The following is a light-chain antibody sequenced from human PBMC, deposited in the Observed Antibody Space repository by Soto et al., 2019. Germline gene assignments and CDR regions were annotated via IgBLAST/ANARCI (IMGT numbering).Light chain of an antibody. Sequence: EIVMTQSPATLSVSPGERATLSCRASQSVSNNLAWYQKKPGQAPRLLIYGASTRATGIPARFSGSGSGTEFTLTLSSLQSEDFAVDYCQQYNNWWTFGQGTKVEIK. CDR1: QSVSNN. J-gene: IGKJ1*01. V-gene: IGKV3-15*01. CDR3: QQYNNWWT. CDR2: GAS.